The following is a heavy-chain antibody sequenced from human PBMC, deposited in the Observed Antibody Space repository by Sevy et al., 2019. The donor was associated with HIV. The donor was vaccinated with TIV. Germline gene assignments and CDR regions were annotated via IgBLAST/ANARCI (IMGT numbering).Heavy chain of an antibody. CDR1: GFTFSAYW. CDR2: IKSEGSDK. Sequence: GGSLRLSCAASGFTFSAYWMNWVRQAPGKGLEWVANIKSEGSDKHYADSVEGRFTISRENAKNSLYLQMNSLRVEDTAVYYCAQETVGRFDSWGQGTLVTVSS. CDR3: AQETVGRFDS. V-gene: IGHV3-7*01. D-gene: IGHD3-16*01. J-gene: IGHJ4*02.